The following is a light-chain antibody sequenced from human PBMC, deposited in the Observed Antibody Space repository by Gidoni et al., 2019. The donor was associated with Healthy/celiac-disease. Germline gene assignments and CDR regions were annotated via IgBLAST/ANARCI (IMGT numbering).Light chain of an antibody. CDR2: HAS. V-gene: IGKV3-11*01. CDR3: QQRSNWPLFT. J-gene: IGKJ3*01. Sequence: EIVLTQSPATLFLSPGERATLSCRASQSVSSYLAWYQQKPGQAPRLLIYHASNRATGIPARFSGSGSGTDFTLTISSLEPEDLAVYYCQQRSNWPLFTFXPXTTVDIK. CDR1: QSVSSY.